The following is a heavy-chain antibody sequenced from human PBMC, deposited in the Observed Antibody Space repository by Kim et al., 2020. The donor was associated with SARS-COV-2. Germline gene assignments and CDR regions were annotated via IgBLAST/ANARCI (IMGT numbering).Heavy chain of an antibody. Sequence: GGSLRLSCAASGFTFSSYEMNWVRQAPGKGLEWVSYISSSGSTIYYADSVKGRFTISRDNAKNSLYLQMNSLRAEDTAVYYCARVYLEQQLVYYYYYGMDVWGQGTTVTVSS. CDR3: ARVYLEQQLVYYYYYGMDV. J-gene: IGHJ6*02. D-gene: IGHD6-13*01. CDR1: GFTFSSYE. V-gene: IGHV3-48*03. CDR2: ISSSGSTI.